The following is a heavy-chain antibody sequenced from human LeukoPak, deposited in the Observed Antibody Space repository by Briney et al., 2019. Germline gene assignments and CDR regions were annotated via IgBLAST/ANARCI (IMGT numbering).Heavy chain of an antibody. D-gene: IGHD3-10*01. CDR2: ISYDGSNK. V-gene: IGHV3-30-3*01. Sequence: GGSLRLSCAASGFTFSSYAMHWVRQAPGKGLEWVAVISYDGSNKYYADSVKGRFTISRDNSKNTLYLQMNSLRAEDTAVYYCARDPYYYGSGSYYSRPGRGSYFDYWGQGTLATVSS. J-gene: IGHJ4*02. CDR1: GFTFSSYA. CDR3: ARDPYYYGSGSYYSRPGRGSYFDY.